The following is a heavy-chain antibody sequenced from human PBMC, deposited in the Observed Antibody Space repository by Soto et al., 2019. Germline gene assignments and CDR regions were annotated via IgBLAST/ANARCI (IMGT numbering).Heavy chain of an antibody. V-gene: IGHV3-11*06. Sequence: GGFLRLSCAASGFTFSDYYMSWIRQAPGKGLEWVSYISSSSSYTNYADSVKGRFTISRDNAKNSLYLQMNSLRAEDTAVYYCARGSNWNYSWGQGTLVNVSS. J-gene: IGHJ5*01. CDR3: ARGSNWNYS. CDR2: ISSSSSYT. CDR1: GFTFSDYY.